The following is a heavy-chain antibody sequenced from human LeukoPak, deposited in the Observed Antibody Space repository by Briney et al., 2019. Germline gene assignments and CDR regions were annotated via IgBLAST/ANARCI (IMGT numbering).Heavy chain of an antibody. V-gene: IGHV3-23*01. Sequence: GGSLRLSCAASGFTFSSYGMSWVRQAPGKGLEWVSAISGSGGSTYYADSVKGRFTISRDNSKNTLYLQMNSLRGEDTAVYYCANHDDYVWGSYRDNYWGQGTLVTVSS. CDR3: ANHDDYVWGSYRDNY. D-gene: IGHD3-16*02. CDR1: GFTFSSYG. CDR2: ISGSGGST. J-gene: IGHJ4*02.